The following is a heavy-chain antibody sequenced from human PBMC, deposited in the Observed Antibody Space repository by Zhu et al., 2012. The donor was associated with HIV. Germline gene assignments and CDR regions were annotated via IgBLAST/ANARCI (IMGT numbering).Heavy chain of an antibody. V-gene: IGHV4-38-2*01. Sequence: QVQLQESGPGLVKPSETLSLTCAVSGYSISSGYYWGWIRQPPGKGLEWIGSIYHSGSTYYNPSLKSRVTISVDTSRNQFSLKLSSVTAADTAVYYCARIRGYGDPDWFDPWGQGTLVTVSS. CDR1: GYSISSGYY. J-gene: IGHJ5*02. D-gene: IGHD4-17*01. CDR2: IYHSGST. CDR3: ARIRGYGDPDWFDP.